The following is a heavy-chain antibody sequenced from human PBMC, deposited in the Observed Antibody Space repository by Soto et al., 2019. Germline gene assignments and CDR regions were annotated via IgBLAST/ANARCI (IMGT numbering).Heavy chain of an antibody. V-gene: IGHV2-5*02. J-gene: IGHJ4*02. CDR1: GFSLSTRGLG. Sequence: QITLKESGPTLVKPTQTLTLTCTFSGFSLSTRGLGVGWIRQPPGKALEWLALIYWDDDKRYSPSLKTRLTITKDTSKNQVVLTMTNMDPVYTATYSCAHIGVSRWFDFWGQGTLVTVSS. D-gene: IGHD6-13*01. CDR2: IYWDDDK. CDR3: AHIGVSRWFDF.